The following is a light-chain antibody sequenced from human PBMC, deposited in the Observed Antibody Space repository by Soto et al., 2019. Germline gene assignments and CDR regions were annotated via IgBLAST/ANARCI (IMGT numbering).Light chain of an antibody. V-gene: IGLV3-1*01. J-gene: IGLJ2*01. CDR1: KLGDKY. CDR3: QAWDSSTAV. Sequence: SYELTQPPSVSVSPGQTASITCSGGKLGDKYACWYQQKPGQSPVLVIYQDSKRPSGIPDRFSGSNSGNTATLTISGTQAMDEADYYCQAWDSSTAVFGGGTKVTVL. CDR2: QDS.